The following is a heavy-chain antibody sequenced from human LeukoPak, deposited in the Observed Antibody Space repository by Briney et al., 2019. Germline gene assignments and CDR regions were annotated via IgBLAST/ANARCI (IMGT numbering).Heavy chain of an antibody. Sequence: GGSLRLSCAASGFTFSSYAMSWVRQAPGKGLEWVSAISGSGGSTYYADSVKGRFTISRDNSKNTLYLQMNSLRAEDTAVYHCAKDPDLYDFWSGYNFDYWGQGTLVTVSS. D-gene: IGHD3-3*01. V-gene: IGHV3-23*01. CDR1: GFTFSSYA. CDR3: AKDPDLYDFWSGYNFDY. J-gene: IGHJ4*02. CDR2: ISGSGGST.